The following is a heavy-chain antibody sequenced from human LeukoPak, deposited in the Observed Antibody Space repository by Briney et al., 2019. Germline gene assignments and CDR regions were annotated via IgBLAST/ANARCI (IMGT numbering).Heavy chain of an antibody. J-gene: IGHJ4*02. CDR3: AKPSSGSYSPFDY. CDR2: IYSGGST. V-gene: IGHV3-66*02. D-gene: IGHD1-26*01. CDR1: GFTVSSNY. Sequence: GGSLRLSCAASGFTVSSNYMSWVRQAPGKGLEWVSVIYSGGSTYYADSVKGRFTISRDNSKNTLYLQMNSLRAEDTAVYYCAKPSSGSYSPFDYWGQGTLVTVSS.